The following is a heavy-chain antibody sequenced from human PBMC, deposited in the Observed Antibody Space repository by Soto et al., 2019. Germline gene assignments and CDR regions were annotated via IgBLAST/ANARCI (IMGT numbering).Heavy chain of an antibody. Sequence: GGSLRLSCAASGCTFSSYAMSWVRQAPGKGLEWVSAISGSGGSTYYADSVKGRFTISRDNSKNTLYLQMNSLRAADTAVYYCAREPRLLIWFGELHDWGRGTLVTVSS. CDR3: AREPRLLIWFGELHD. D-gene: IGHD3-10*01. CDR1: GCTFSSYA. J-gene: IGHJ4*02. CDR2: ISGSGGST. V-gene: IGHV3-23*01.